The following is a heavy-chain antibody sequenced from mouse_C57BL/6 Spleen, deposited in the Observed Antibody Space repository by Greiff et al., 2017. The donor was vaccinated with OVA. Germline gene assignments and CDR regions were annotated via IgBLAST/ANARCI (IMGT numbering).Heavy chain of an antibody. Sequence: EVHLVESEGGLVQPGSSMKLSCTASGFTFSDYYMAWVRQVPEKGLEWVANINYDGSSTYYLDSLKSRFIISRDNAKNILYLQMSRLKSEDTATYYCARGYYGSSYVWYFDVWGTGTTVTVSS. D-gene: IGHD1-1*01. J-gene: IGHJ1*03. CDR1: GFTFSDYY. V-gene: IGHV5-16*01. CDR3: ARGYYGSSYVWYFDV. CDR2: INYDGSST.